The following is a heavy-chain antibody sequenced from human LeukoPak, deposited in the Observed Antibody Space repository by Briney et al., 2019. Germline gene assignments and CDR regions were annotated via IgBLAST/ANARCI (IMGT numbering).Heavy chain of an antibody. CDR2: ISWSSGII. J-gene: IGHJ3*02. CDR1: DDHG. Sequence: GRSLRLSCAASDDHGMHWVRQVPGKGLQWVSGISWSSGIIGYADSVKGRFTISRDNAKNSLYLQMNSLRAEDTALYYCTKDTGRPTDAITMEDNAFDIWGQGTMVTVSS. V-gene: IGHV3-9*01. D-gene: IGHD3-3*01. CDR3: TKDTGRPTDAITMEDNAFDI.